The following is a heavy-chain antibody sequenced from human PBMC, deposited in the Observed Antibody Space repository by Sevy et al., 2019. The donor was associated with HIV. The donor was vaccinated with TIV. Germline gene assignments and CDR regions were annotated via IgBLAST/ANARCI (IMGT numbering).Heavy chain of an antibody. J-gene: IGHJ4*02. Sequence: VSVKVSCKASGYTFTGYYMHWVRQAPGQGLEWMGWINPNSGGTNYAQKFQGRVTMTRDTSISTAYMELSRLRSDDTAVYYCARGLFTGSGSPFDYWGQGTLVTVSS. CDR1: GYTFTGYY. CDR2: INPNSGGT. D-gene: IGHD3-10*01. V-gene: IGHV1-2*02. CDR3: ARGLFTGSGSPFDY.